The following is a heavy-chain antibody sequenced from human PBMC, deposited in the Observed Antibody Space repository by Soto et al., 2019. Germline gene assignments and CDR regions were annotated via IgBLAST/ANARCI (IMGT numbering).Heavy chain of an antibody. CDR2: IWYDGSNR. CDR3: TRARSSVAAATDAFDY. CDR1: GFTFRTYG. Sequence: GGSLRLSCEASGFTFRTYGMHWVRQAPGKGLEWVALIWYDGSNRYYADSVKGRFTISRDNSKNTLSLQMNSLRAEDTAVYYCTRARSSVAAATDAFDYWGQGTLVTVSS. J-gene: IGHJ4*02. D-gene: IGHD2-15*01. V-gene: IGHV3-33*01.